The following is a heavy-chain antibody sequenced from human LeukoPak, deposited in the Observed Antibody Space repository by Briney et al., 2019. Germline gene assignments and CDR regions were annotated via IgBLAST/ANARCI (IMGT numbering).Heavy chain of an antibody. J-gene: IGHJ4*03. CDR2: IDHRGDT. V-gene: IGHV4-34*01. D-gene: IGHD5-24*01. Sequence: SETLSLTCAVYGGSFSRYYWSWIRQSPGKGLEWIAEIDHRGDTNYNPSVKSRVTISVDTSKNQSSLKVRSLSAADTAVYYCARGATISETGYLDFWGQGTPVTVSS. CDR1: GGSFSRYY. CDR3: ARGATISETGYLDF.